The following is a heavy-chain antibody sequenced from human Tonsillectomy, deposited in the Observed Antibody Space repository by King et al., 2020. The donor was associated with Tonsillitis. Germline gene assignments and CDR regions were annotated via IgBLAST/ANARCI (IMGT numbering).Heavy chain of an antibody. CDR1: GFTFSSYA. Sequence: VQLVESGGGVVQPGRSLRLSCAASGFTFSSYAMHWVRQAPGKGLEWVAVISYDGSNKYYADSVKGRFTISRDNSKNTVYLQMNSLRAEDTAVYYCARDSSGYFAEGWYFDLWGRGTLVTVSS. D-gene: IGHD3-22*01. CDR3: ARDSSGYFAEGWYFDL. V-gene: IGHV3-30-3*01. CDR2: ISYDGSNK. J-gene: IGHJ2*01.